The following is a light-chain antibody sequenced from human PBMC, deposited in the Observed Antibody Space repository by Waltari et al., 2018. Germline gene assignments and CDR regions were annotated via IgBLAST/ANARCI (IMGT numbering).Light chain of an antibody. J-gene: IGKJ1*01. V-gene: IGKV3-20*01. CDR3: QQYGSSPET. Sequence: EIVLTQSPGTLSLSPGEIATLSCRASQSVSSSYLAWYQQKPGQAPRLLISGASSRATGIPDRFSGSGSGTDFTLTISGLEPEDFAVYYCQQYGSSPETFGQGTKVEIK. CDR1: QSVSSSY. CDR2: GAS.